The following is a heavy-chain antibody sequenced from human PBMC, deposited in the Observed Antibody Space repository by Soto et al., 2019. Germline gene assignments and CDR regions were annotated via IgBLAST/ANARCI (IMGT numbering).Heavy chain of an antibody. CDR2: IDWDDDK. V-gene: IGHV2-70*11. CDR1: GFSLSTSGMC. CDR3: ARTTHWDILTGYYDY. J-gene: IGHJ4*02. Sequence: SGPTLVNPTQTLTLTCTFSGFSLSTSGMCVSWIRQPPGKALEWLARIDWDDDKNYSTSLKTRLTISKDISKNQVVLTMTNMDPVDTATYYCARTTHWDILTGYYDYWGQGTLVTV. D-gene: IGHD3-9*01.